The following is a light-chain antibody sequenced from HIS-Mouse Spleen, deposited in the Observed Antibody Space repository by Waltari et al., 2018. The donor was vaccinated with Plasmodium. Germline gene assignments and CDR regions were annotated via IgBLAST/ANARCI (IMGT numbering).Light chain of an antibody. J-gene: IGLJ3*02. V-gene: IGLV3-10*01. CDR1: ALPTKY. CDR2: EDS. CDR3: YSTDSSGNHRV. Sequence: SYELTQPPSVSVSPGETARNTCYGEALPTKYAYWYQQKSGQAPVLVSYEDSKRPSGIPERFSGSSSGTMATLTISGAQVEDEADYYCYSTDSSGNHRVFGGGTKLTVL.